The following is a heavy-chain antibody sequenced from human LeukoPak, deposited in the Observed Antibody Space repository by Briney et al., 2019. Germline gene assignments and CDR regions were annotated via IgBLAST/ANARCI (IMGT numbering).Heavy chain of an antibody. J-gene: IGHJ3*02. D-gene: IGHD3-22*01. CDR1: GFTFSSYA. Sequence: GGSLRLSCAASGFTFSSYAMSWVRQAPGKGLEWVSAISGSGGSTYYADSVKGRFTISRDNSKNTLYLQMNSLRAEDTAVYYCAKVPDSSGYYYRRDDAFDIWGQGTMVTVSS. CDR2: ISGSGGST. CDR3: AKVPDSSGYYYRRDDAFDI. V-gene: IGHV3-23*01.